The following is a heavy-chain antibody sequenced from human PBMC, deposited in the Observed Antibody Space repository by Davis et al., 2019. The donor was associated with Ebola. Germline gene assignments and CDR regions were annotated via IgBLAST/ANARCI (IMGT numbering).Heavy chain of an antibody. D-gene: IGHD3-3*01. Sequence: GESLKISCAASGFTFSSYAMSWVRQAPGKGLEWVSAISGSGGSTYYADSVKGRFTISRDNSKNTLYLQMNSLRAEDTAVYYCAKDFWSRAQYGMDVWGQGTTVTVSS. J-gene: IGHJ6*02. V-gene: IGHV3-23*01. CDR2: ISGSGGST. CDR3: AKDFWSRAQYGMDV. CDR1: GFTFSSYA.